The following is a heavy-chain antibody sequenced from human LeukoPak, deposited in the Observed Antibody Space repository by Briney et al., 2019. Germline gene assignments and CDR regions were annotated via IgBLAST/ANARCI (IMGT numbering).Heavy chain of an antibody. CDR3: AREYCSSTSCSVDY. D-gene: IGHD2-2*01. CDR1: GFTVSSNY. CDR2: IYSGGST. J-gene: IGHJ4*02. V-gene: IGHV3-66*02. Sequence: GGSLRLSCAASGFTVSSNYMSWVRQAPGKGLEWVSVIYSGGSTYYADSVKGRFTISRDNSKNTLYLQMNSLRAEDAAVYYCAREYCSSTSCSVDYWGQGTLVTVSS.